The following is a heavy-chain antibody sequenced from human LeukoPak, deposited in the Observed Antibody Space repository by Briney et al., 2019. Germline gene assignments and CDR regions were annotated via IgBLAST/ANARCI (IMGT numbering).Heavy chain of an antibody. CDR2: IYYSGST. J-gene: IGHJ2*01. Sequence: SETLSLTCTVSGGSISSYYWSWIRQPPGKGLEWIGYIYYSGSTNYNPSLKSRVTISVDTSKNQFSLKLSSVTAADTAVYYCARKARDIVVAVPQGYFDLWGRGTLVTVSS. CDR1: GGSISSYY. V-gene: IGHV4-59*01. CDR3: ARKARDIVVAVPQGYFDL. D-gene: IGHD2-15*01.